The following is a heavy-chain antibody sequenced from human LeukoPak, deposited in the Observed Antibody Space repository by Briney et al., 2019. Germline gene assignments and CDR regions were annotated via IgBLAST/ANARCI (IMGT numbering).Heavy chain of an antibody. Sequence: ASLKVSCKVSVNTLTDLSMNRVRQAPGKGLEWMGGFDPEDVETIYAQKFQGRVTMTEDTSTATAYMELSSLRPDDTAVYYCATDFYRGRQFDYWGQGTLVTVSS. CDR3: ATDFYRGRQFDY. CDR1: VNTLTDLS. V-gene: IGHV1-24*01. D-gene: IGHD2/OR15-2a*01. CDR2: FDPEDVET. J-gene: IGHJ4*02.